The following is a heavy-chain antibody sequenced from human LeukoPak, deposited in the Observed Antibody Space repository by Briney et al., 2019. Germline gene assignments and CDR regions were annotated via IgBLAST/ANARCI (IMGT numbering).Heavy chain of an antibody. D-gene: IGHD5-18*01. CDR2: INHSGST. V-gene: IGHV4-34*01. CDR3: ARGQLWFPYRGYFDY. Sequence: SETLSLTCAVYGGSFSGYYWSWIRQPPGKGLEWIGEINHSGSTNYNPSLKSRVTISVDTSKNQFSLKLSSVTAADTAVYYCARGQLWFPYRGYFDYWGQGTLVTVSS. J-gene: IGHJ4*02. CDR1: GGSFSGYY.